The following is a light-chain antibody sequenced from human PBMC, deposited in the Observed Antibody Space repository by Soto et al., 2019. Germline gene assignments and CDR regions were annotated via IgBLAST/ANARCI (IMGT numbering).Light chain of an antibody. CDR3: QQYGSSPWT. V-gene: IGKV3-20*01. J-gene: IGKJ1*01. Sequence: ETVLTQSPGTLSLSPGERATLSCRASQTIRSNYLAWYRQTPGQAPRLLIYGASNRATGIADRFSGSGSGTDFTLIISRLEPEDFALYYCQQYGSSPWTFGQGTKVEI. CDR1: QTIRSNY. CDR2: GAS.